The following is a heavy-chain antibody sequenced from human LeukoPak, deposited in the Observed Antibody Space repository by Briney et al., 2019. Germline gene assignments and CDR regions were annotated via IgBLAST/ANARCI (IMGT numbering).Heavy chain of an antibody. V-gene: IGHV3-48*03. J-gene: IGHJ4*02. Sequence: PGGSLRLSCAASGFTFSSYEMNWVRQAPGKGLEWVSYISSSGSTIYYADSVKGRFTIFRDNAKNSLYLQMNSLRAEDTAVYYCARLIGSGSLGFDYWGQGTLVTVSS. CDR3: ARLIGSGSLGFDY. CDR1: GFTFSSYE. D-gene: IGHD3-10*01. CDR2: ISSSGSTI.